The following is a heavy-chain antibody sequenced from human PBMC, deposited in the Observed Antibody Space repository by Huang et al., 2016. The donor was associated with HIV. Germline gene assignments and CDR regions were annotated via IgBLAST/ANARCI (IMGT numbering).Heavy chain of an antibody. D-gene: IGHD6-19*01. V-gene: IGHV4-39*01. CDR3: ARQDTSGWYADPYYFDY. Sequence: QLQLQESGPGLVKPSETLSLTCTVSGGSIRTSGYYWGWIRQPPGKGLEWIGSIYYSGSTSENPYLKGRVTLSVDTSKSQFSLKLSSVTAADTAVYYCARQDTSGWYADPYYFDYWGQGTLVTVSS. J-gene: IGHJ4*02. CDR2: IYYSGST. CDR1: GGSIRTSGYY.